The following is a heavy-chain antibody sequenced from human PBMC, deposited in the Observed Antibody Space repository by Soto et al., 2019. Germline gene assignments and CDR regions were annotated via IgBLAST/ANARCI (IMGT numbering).Heavy chain of an antibody. CDR2: IGWNSVDI. Sequence: EVQLVESGGGLVQPGTSLRLSCAASGFTFDDYAMYWVRQAPGKGLEWISGIGWNSVDIGYEDSVKGRFTISRDNAKKSLFLQMNSLRPEDTALYYCAKDMVYSSGLPVNFDSWGQGTLVTVSS. J-gene: IGHJ4*02. CDR1: GFTFDDYA. D-gene: IGHD6-19*01. V-gene: IGHV3-9*01. CDR3: AKDMVYSSGLPVNFDS.